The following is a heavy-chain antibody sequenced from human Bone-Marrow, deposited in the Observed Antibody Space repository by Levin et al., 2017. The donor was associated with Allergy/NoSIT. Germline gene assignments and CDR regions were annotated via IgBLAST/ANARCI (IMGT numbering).Heavy chain of an antibody. D-gene: IGHD4-23*01. CDR1: GFTFNSYW. Sequence: GESLKISCVASGFTFNSYWLHWVRQAPGKGLEWVSRINTDGSSTTYADSVKDRFTISRDNGKNTVYLQMKSLRGDETAVYYCARESAYGGDYFDYWGHGTQVTVSS. CDR3: ARESAYGGDYFDY. CDR2: INTDGSST. J-gene: IGHJ4*01. V-gene: IGHV3-74*03.